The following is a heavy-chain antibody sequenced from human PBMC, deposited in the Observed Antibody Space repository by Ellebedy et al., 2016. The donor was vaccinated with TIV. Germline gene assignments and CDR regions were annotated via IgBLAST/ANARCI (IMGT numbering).Heavy chain of an antibody. Sequence: SETLSLXXTVSGGSMSSFYWNWIRQPAGKGLEWIGRIYVSGGTNYNPSLKSRVTMSVGTSKNQFSLKLSSVTAADTAVYYCAGTPYYGSGTYYAFDYWGQGTLVTVSS. CDR1: GGSMSSFY. D-gene: IGHD3-10*01. J-gene: IGHJ4*02. CDR2: IYVSGGT. V-gene: IGHV4-4*07. CDR3: AGTPYYGSGTYYAFDY.